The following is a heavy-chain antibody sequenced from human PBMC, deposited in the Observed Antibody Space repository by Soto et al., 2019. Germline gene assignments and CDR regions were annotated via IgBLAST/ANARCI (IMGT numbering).Heavy chain of an antibody. J-gene: IGHJ3*02. CDR2: ISAYSGNT. CDR3: ARDRRGELRYFDWPAPQGAFDI. CDR1: GYTFTSYG. V-gene: IGHV1-18*01. D-gene: IGHD3-9*01. Sequence: KSRGASVKVSCKASGYTFTSYGISWVRQAPGQGLEWMGWISAYSGNTNYAQKLQGRVTMTTDTSTSTAYMGLRSVRSDDTAVYYCARDRRGELRYFDWPAPQGAFDIWGQGTMVTGSS.